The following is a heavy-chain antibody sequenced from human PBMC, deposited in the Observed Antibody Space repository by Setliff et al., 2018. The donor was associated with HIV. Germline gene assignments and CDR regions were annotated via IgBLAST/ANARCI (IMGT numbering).Heavy chain of an antibody. CDR1: GYTFTSYG. CDR2: ISAYSGNT. D-gene: IGHD3-3*01. CDR3: ARVAWYYSFWSGLGDAFDI. Sequence: ASVKVSCKASGYTFTSYGITWVRQAPGQGLEWMGWISAYSGNTNYAQKLQGRVTMTTDTSTSTAYMELRSLRSDDTAVYYCARVAWYYSFWSGLGDAFDIWGQGTMVTVSS. V-gene: IGHV1-18*01. J-gene: IGHJ3*02.